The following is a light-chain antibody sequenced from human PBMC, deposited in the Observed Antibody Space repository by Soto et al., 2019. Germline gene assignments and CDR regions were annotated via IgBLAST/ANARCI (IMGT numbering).Light chain of an antibody. J-gene: IGLJ2*01. Sequence: QSALTQPPSASGSPGQSVTISCTGTSSDVGGYNYVSWFQQHPGRAPKLIIYEVTKRPSGVPDRFSGSKSGNTASLTVSGLQAEDEADYYCSSYAGSNNIEVFGGGTKLTVL. CDR2: EVT. V-gene: IGLV2-8*01. CDR1: SSDVGGYNY. CDR3: SSYAGSNNIEV.